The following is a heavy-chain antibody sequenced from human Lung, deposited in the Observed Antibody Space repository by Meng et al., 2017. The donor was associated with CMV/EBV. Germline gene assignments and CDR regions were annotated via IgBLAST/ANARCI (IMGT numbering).Heavy chain of an antibody. CDR3: ARDRAAVGYYYYAMDA. V-gene: IGHV6-1*01. D-gene: IGHD2-15*01. CDR2: TYYRSKWYD. Sequence: SCAISGDSVSSNSAAWNWIRQSPSRGLEWLGRTYYRSKWYDDYAMAVKSRITINPDTSKNQFSLQLNSVTPEDTAVYYCARDRAAVGYYYYAMDAWGQGTXVTGSS. J-gene: IGHJ6*01. CDR1: GDSVSSNSAA.